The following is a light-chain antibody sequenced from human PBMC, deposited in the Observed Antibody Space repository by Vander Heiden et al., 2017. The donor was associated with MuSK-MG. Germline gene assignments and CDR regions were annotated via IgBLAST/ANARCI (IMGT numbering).Light chain of an antibody. CDR2: AAS. Sequence: DIQITQSPSCLAASVADRVTMTCRASQIVANFLNWYQQRPGKAPQLLIYAASSLQSGVPSRFSGSGSGTDFTLTISGLQPEDFATYYCQQRYVARTFGQGTTVEIK. CDR3: QQRYVART. J-gene: IGKJ1*01. V-gene: IGKV1-39*01. CDR1: QIVANF.